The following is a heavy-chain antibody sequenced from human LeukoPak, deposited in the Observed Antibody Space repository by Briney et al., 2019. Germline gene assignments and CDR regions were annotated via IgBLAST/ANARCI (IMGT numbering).Heavy chain of an antibody. CDR2: IYYTGST. V-gene: IGHV4-59*01. CDR1: GGSISTYY. CDR3: ARDGDYYDSSGYTDY. D-gene: IGHD3-22*01. Sequence: PSETLSLTCTVSGGSISTYYWSWIRQPPGKGLEWIAYIYYTGSTSYNPSLKSRVTMSLDASKNQFSLELNSVTPADTAVYYCARDGDYYDSSGYTDYWGQGTLVTVSS. J-gene: IGHJ4*02.